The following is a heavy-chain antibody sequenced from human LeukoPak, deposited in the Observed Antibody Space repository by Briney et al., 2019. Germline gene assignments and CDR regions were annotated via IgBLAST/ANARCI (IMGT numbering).Heavy chain of an antibody. D-gene: IGHD3-22*01. Sequence: SETLSLTCAVYGGSFSGYYWSWIRQPPGKGLEWIGEINHSGSTNYNPSLKSRVTISVDTSKNQFSLKLSSVTAADTAVYYCARAAHYDSSGHDAFDIWGQGTMVTVSS. J-gene: IGHJ3*02. CDR2: INHSGST. V-gene: IGHV4-34*01. CDR3: ARAAHYDSSGHDAFDI. CDR1: GGSFSGYY.